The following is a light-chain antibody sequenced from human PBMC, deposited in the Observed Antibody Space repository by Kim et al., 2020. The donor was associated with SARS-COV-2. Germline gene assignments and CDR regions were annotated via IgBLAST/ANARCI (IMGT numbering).Light chain of an antibody. J-gene: IGKJ5*01. CDR2: DAS. CDR1: QSVRSD. V-gene: IGKV3-15*01. Sequence: SPGERVTLACRASQSVRSDLAWYQQKPGQTPRLRIYDASTRATGTPARFSGSGSGTEFTLTISSLQSDDSAVYYCQQYKNWPPITFGQGTRLEIK. CDR3: QQYKNWPPIT.